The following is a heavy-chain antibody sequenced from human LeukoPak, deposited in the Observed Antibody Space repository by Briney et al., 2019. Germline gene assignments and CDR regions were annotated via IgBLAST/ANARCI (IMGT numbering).Heavy chain of an antibody. CDR1: GFTFNTYA. V-gene: IGHV3-30*04. J-gene: IGHJ4*02. Sequence: PGGSLRLSCIASGFTFNTYAMHWLRQAPGKGLEWLGVISYDGKNEYHADSVKGRCTISRDGSKNTVSLHMNSLRAEDTAVYYCARDRFGGSSPQNYIDLWGQGTLVTVSS. D-gene: IGHD3-16*01. CDR2: ISYDGKNE. CDR3: ARDRFGGSSPQNYIDL.